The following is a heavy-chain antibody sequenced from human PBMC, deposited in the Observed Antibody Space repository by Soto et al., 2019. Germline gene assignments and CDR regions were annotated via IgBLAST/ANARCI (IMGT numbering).Heavy chain of an antibody. CDR2: IYPDDSDA. Sequence: GESLKISCKASGYSFTSYWIAWVRQMPGKGPEYMGIIYPDDSDARYSPSFQGQVTISADKSITTAFLQWNGLKASDTAMYYCARLLNSATVTDPDYWGQGTLVTVSS. CDR1: GYSFTSYW. J-gene: IGHJ4*02. D-gene: IGHD4-17*01. V-gene: IGHV5-51*01. CDR3: ARLLNSATVTDPDY.